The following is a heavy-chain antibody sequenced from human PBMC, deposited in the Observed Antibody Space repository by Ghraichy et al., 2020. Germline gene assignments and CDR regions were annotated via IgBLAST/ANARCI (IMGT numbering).Heavy chain of an antibody. J-gene: IGHJ4*02. CDR2: ISGTGGST. D-gene: IGHD3-22*01. CDR3: ARRVSNGYCVY. CDR1: GFTFSDYA. V-gene: IGHV3-23*01. Sequence: LSLTCAASGFTFSDYAMNWVREAPGKGLEWVSTISGTGGSTNYADSVKGRFTISRDNSKNTVYLQMNSLKTEDTAVYYCARRVSNGYCVYWGQGTLVTVSS.